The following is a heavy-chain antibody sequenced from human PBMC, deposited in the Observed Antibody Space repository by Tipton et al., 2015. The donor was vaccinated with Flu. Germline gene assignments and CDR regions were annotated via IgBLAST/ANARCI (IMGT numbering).Heavy chain of an antibody. Sequence: GSLRLSCAASGFTFSGYGMSWVRQAPGKGLEWVSAISGTTTYFADSVKGRFTFSRDNWKNTLYLQMNSLRADDTAIYYCAKVIPERVAGLDYWGQGTLVTVSS. CDR1: GFTFSGYG. CDR3: AKVIPERVAGLDY. D-gene: IGHD6-19*01. J-gene: IGHJ4*02. V-gene: IGHV3-23*01. CDR2: ISGTTT.